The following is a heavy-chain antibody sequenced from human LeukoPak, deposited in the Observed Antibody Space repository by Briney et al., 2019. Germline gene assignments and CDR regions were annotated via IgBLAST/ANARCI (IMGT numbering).Heavy chain of an antibody. V-gene: IGHV1-18*01. CDR3: ARAEGLVYGDYENFDY. J-gene: IGHJ4*02. D-gene: IGHD4-17*01. CDR1: GYTFTSYG. Sequence: ASVKVSCKASGYTFTSYGISWVRQAPGQGLEWMGWISAYNGNTNYAQKLQGRVTMTTDTSTSTAYMELRSLRSDDTAVYYCARAEGLVYGDYENFDYWGQGTLVTVSS. CDR2: ISAYNGNT.